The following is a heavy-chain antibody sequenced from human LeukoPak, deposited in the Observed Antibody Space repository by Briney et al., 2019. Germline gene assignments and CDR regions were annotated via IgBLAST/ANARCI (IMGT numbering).Heavy chain of an antibody. V-gene: IGHV3-30*04. CDR3: ARPSPPGDGYNPPDH. CDR1: GFNFDNFA. D-gene: IGHD5-24*01. J-gene: IGHJ5*02. Sequence: GGSLRLSCVVSGFNFDNFAKRWVRQPLGKGLEWVAVISHDARTKYYADSMKGRITISRDNSKNTLFLQMNNLRTEDTAVYFCARPSPPGDGYNPPDHWGQGTLVTVSS. CDR2: ISHDARTK.